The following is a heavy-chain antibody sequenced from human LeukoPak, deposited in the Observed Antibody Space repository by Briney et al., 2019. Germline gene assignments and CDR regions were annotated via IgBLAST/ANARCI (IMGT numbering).Heavy chain of an antibody. V-gene: IGHV1-8*02. J-gene: IGHJ6*02. CDR1: GGTFSSYT. CDR2: MNPNSGNT. Sequence: ASVKVSCKASGGTFSSYTISWVRQAPGQGLEWMGWMNPNSGNTGYAQKFQGRVTMTRNTSTSTAYMELSSLRSEDTAVYYCAREDGGGMDVWGQGTTVTVSS. CDR3: AREDGGGMDV. D-gene: IGHD5-24*01.